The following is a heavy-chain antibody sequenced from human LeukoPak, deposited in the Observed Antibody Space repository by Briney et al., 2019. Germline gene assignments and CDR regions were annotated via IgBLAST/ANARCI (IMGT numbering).Heavy chain of an antibody. CDR1: RFTFSNYA. Sequence: GRSLRLSCAASRFTFSNYAMHWVRQAPGKGLEWVAVISNDGSNKYYADSVRGRFTISRDNSKSTLSLQMNSLRAEDTAIYYCATYRQVLLPFESWGQGTLVTVSS. V-gene: IGHV3-30*04. J-gene: IGHJ4*02. CDR3: ATYRQVLLPFES. CDR2: ISNDGSNK. D-gene: IGHD2-8*02.